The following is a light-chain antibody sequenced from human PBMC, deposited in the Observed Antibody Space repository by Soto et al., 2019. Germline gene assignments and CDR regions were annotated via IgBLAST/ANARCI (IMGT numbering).Light chain of an antibody. V-gene: IGKV3-15*01. CDR3: QQYKNWWT. CDR1: QSLSGN. J-gene: IGKJ1*01. CDR2: GAS. Sequence: EIVMTQSPATLSVSLGERASLSCRASQSLSGNLAWYQQKPGQAPRLLIYGASARATGIPDRFSGSGSGTEFTLTISSLQSEDVAIYYCQQYKNWWTFGQGTKVEIK.